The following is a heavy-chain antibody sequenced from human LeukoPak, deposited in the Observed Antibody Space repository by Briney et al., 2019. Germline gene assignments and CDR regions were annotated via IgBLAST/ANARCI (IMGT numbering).Heavy chain of an antibody. J-gene: IGHJ4*02. CDR3: AREATSSLIDF. Sequence: KPSETLSLTCTISGYSISDYYWSWIRQPPGKGLEWIGYIYYTGTTNYNPSLKSRVTMSVDTSKNQFSLKLRSVTAADTAIYYCAREATSSLIDFWGQGTLVTVSS. V-gene: IGHV4-59*01. D-gene: IGHD5-12*01. CDR2: IYYTGTT. CDR1: GYSISDYY.